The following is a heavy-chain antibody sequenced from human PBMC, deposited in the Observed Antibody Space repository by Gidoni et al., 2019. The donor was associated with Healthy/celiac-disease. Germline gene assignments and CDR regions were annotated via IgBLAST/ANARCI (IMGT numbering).Heavy chain of an antibody. CDR3: ARDPYYDFWSGYYTLYYYYGMDV. CDR2: ISSSSRYI. J-gene: IGHJ6*02. Sequence: EVQLVESGGGLVKPGGSLRRSCAASGFTFSRYSMNGVRQAPGKGLEWVSSISSSSRYISYAASVKGRFTISRDNAKNSLYLQMNSLRAEDTAVYYCARDPYYDFWSGYYTLYYYYGMDVWGQGTTVTVS. V-gene: IGHV3-21*01. D-gene: IGHD3-3*01. CDR1: GFTFSRYS.